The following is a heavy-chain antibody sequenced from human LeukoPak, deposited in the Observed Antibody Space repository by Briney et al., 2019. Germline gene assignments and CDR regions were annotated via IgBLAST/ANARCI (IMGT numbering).Heavy chain of an antibody. V-gene: IGHV4-59*01. Sequence: SETLSLTCTVSGGSISSYYWSWIRQPPGKGLEWIGYIYYSGSTNYNPSLKSRVTISVDTSKNRFSLKLSSVTAADTAVYYCARVFVDTAPDYWGQGTLVTVSS. CDR3: ARVFVDTAPDY. CDR2: IYYSGST. CDR1: GGSISSYY. D-gene: IGHD5-18*01. J-gene: IGHJ4*02.